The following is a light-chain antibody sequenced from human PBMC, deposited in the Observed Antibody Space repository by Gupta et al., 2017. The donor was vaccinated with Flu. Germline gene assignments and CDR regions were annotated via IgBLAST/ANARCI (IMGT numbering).Light chain of an antibody. CDR3: VQTIQNVPFT. J-gene: IGKJ2*01. CDR2: LGS. Sequence: DIVMTQSPLSLPVTPGEPASMSCRSSQSLLNSNGYNYLEWYLQKPGQSPQLLIYLGSNRASGVPDRFSGSGSGTDFTLKISGGEAEDVGIYYCVQTIQNVPFTFGQGTKLEIK. V-gene: IGKV2-28*01. CDR1: QSLLNSNGYNY.